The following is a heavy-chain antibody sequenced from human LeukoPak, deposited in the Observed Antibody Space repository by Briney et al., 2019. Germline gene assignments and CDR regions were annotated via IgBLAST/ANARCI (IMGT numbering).Heavy chain of an antibody. J-gene: IGHJ4*02. Sequence: GESLKISCKGSGYSFTNYWIGWVRQMPGKGLEFMGIIYPGDSDTRYSPSFQGQVTISADKSISTAYLQWSSLKASDTAMYYRARRADCGGDCYLQYYFDYWGQGTLVTVSS. D-gene: IGHD2-21*02. CDR2: IYPGDSDT. V-gene: IGHV5-51*01. CDR3: ARRADCGGDCYLQYYFDY. CDR1: GYSFTNYW.